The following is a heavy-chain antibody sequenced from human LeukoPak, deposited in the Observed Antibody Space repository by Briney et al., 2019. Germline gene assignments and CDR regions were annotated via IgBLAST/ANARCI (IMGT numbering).Heavy chain of an antibody. V-gene: IGHV3-21*01. CDR2: ISSSSSYI. CDR3: ARAGAGWFDP. Sequence: KSGGSLRLSCAASGFTFSSYSMNWVRQAPGKGLEWVSSISSSSSYIYYADSVKGRFTISRDNAKNSLYLQMNSLRAEDTAVYYCARAGAGWFDPWGQGTLVTVSS. D-gene: IGHD3-10*01. J-gene: IGHJ5*02. CDR1: GFTFSSYS.